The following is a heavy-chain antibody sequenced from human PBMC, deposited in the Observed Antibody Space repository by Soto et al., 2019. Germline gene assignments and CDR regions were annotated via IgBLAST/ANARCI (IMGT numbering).Heavy chain of an antibody. D-gene: IGHD6-13*01. CDR3: AKDRAAAGPRYFDY. J-gene: IGHJ4*02. CDR1: GFTFSSYA. Sequence: LRLSCAASGFTFSSYAMSWVRQAPGKGLEWVSAISGSGGSTYYADSVKGRFTISRDNSKNTLYLQMNSLRAEDTAVYHCAKDRAAAGPRYFDYWGQGTLVTVSS. V-gene: IGHV3-23*01. CDR2: ISGSGGST.